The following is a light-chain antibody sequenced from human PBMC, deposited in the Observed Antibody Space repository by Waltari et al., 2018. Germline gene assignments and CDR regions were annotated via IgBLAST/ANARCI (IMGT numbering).Light chain of an antibody. CDR1: SSAIGGYNA. J-gene: IGLJ1*01. V-gene: IGLV2-11*01. CDR3: YSYAGSYTLYV. CDR2: AVN. Sequence: QSALTQPRPVSGSPGQSSTISCSGTSSAIGGYNAVAWYQKYPGKAPKLLIYAVNQRPSGVPDRFSGSKSGNTASLTISGLQAEDEADYYCYSYAGSYTLYVFGTGTEVTVL.